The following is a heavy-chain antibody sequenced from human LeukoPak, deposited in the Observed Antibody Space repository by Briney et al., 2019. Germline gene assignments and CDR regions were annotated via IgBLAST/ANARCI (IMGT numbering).Heavy chain of an antibody. CDR2: ISYDGSNK. D-gene: IGHD6-13*01. V-gene: IGHV3-30*18. CDR3: AKAIYSSSRMDV. CDR1: GFTFSSYG. Sequence: GRSLRLSCAASGFTFSSYGMHWVRQAPGKGLEWVAVISYDGSNKYYADSVKGRFTISRDNSKNTLYLQMNSLRAEDTAVYYCAKAIYSSSRMDVWGQGTTVTVSS. J-gene: IGHJ6*02.